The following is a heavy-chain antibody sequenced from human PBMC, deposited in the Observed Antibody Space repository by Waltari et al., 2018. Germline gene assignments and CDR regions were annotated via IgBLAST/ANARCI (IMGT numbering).Heavy chain of an antibody. V-gene: IGHV3-30-3*01. CDR3: AREGYTSGRAGIFDY. CDR2: MSYDGYSK. J-gene: IGHJ4*02. Sequence: LVEFGGDVVQSGRSLRLSCVSSRSAFTNGIMHWVRQAPGKGLEWVSAMSYDGYSKYYADSVKGRFTISRDDSLNTVYLQLDSLTVEDTAIYYCAREGYTSGRAGIFDYWGQGTLVTVSS. D-gene: IGHD6-19*01. CDR1: RSAFTNGI.